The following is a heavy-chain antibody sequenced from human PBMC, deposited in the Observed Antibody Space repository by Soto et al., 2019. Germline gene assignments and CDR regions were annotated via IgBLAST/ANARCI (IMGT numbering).Heavy chain of an antibody. CDR1: GGTFSSYA. Sequence: QVQLVQSGAEVKKPGSSVKVSCKASGGTFSSYAISWVRQAPGQGLEWMGGISPIFGTANYAQKFQGRVTITADESTCTAYMELSSLRSEDTAVYYCARPPSQSPPKYDSSCYYYRWGQGTLVTVSS. V-gene: IGHV1-69*01. CDR3: ARPPSQSPPKYDSSCYYYR. J-gene: IGHJ4*02. CDR2: ISPIFGTA. D-gene: IGHD3-22*01.